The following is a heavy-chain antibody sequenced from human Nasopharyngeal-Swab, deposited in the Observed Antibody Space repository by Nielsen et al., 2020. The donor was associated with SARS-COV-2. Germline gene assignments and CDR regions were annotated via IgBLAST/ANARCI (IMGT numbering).Heavy chain of an antibody. V-gene: IGHV1-2*06. Sequence: ASVKVPCKASGYTFTSYYMHWVRQAPGQGLEWMGRINPNSGGTNYAQKFQGRVTMTRDTSISTAYMELSRLRSDDTAVYYCARDLYSSSSTPDYWGQGTLVTVSS. D-gene: IGHD6-6*01. CDR1: GYTFTSYY. J-gene: IGHJ4*02. CDR3: ARDLYSSSSTPDY. CDR2: INPNSGGT.